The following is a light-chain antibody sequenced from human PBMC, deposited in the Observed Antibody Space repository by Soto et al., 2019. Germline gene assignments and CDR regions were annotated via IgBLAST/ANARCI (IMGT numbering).Light chain of an antibody. Sequence: DIQRTQSPSTLSASVGDRVTITCRASQSISSWLAWYQQKPGKAPKLLIYDASSLESGVPSRFSGSGSGTEFTLTISSLQPDDFATYYCQQYKSYSETFGQGTKVDNK. CDR2: DAS. CDR3: QQYKSYSET. CDR1: QSISSW. V-gene: IGKV1-5*01. J-gene: IGKJ1*01.